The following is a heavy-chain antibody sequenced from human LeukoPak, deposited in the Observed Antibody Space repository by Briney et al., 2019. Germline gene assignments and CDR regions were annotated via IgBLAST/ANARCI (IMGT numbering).Heavy chain of an antibody. CDR3: AXDPLGAXHXXFXP. V-gene: IGHV3-21*01. CDR1: GFRFTSYA. Sequence: GGSLRLSCAASGFRFTSYAMNWLRQAPGKGPEWISSISDDGKYIYYADSVKGRFTISRDDANNSLSLQMNNLRAEDTALYHCAXDPLGAXHXXFXPWGQGXLVXVSS. D-gene: IGHD3-3*01. J-gene: IGHJ5*02. CDR2: ISDDGKYI.